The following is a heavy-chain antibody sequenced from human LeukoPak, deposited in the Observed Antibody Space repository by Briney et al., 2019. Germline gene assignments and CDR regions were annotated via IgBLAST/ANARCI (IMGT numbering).Heavy chain of an antibody. CDR1: GFTFSSYS. CDR2: ISSSSSYI. D-gene: IGHD3-22*01. J-gene: IGHJ4*02. V-gene: IGHV3-21*01. CDR3: ARDSTYYYDSSGYPTDY. Sequence: GGSLRLSCAASGFTFSSYSMNWVRQAPGKGLEWVSSISSSSSYIYYADSVKGRFTISRDNAKNSLYLQMNSLRAEDTAVYYCARDSTYYYDSSGYPTDYWGQGTLVTVSS.